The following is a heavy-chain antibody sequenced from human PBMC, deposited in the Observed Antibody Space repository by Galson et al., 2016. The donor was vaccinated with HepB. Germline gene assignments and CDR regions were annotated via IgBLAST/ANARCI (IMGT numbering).Heavy chain of an antibody. V-gene: IGHV3-64*01. CDR2: ITNNGITT. J-gene: IGHJ6*02. Sequence: SLRLSCAASGFTFGDYAMHWVRQASGKGLEYVSGITNNGITTYYANSVKGRFTISRDNSKNTLYLQMGSLRAEDMGVFYCTRNTFIAARPMDVWGQGTTVTVSS. D-gene: IGHD6-6*01. CDR1: GFTFGDYA. CDR3: TRNTFIAARPMDV.